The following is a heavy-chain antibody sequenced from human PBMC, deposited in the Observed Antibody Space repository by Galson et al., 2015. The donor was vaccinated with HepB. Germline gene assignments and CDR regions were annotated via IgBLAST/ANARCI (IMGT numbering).Heavy chain of an antibody. D-gene: IGHD5-12*01. CDR1: GFTLSTYS. J-gene: IGHJ5*02. V-gene: IGHV3-48*02. Sequence: SLRLSCAASGFTLSTYSMNWVRQAPGKGLEWLSYISKNSRTIYYADSVKGRFTISRDDANNSLYLQMNSLRDEDTAVYYCARDPKYSGYVFGPWGQGTLVTVSS. CDR3: ARDPKYSGYVFGP. CDR2: ISKNSRTI.